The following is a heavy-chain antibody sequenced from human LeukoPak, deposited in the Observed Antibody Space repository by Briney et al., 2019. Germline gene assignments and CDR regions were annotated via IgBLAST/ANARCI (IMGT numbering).Heavy chain of an antibody. CDR2: ISYDGSNK. Sequence: GRSLRLSCAASGFTFSSYGMHWVRQAPGKGLEWVALISYDGSNKYYADSVKGRFTISRDNSKNTLSLQMNSLKAEDTAVYYCAKINSGSYTDYWGQGTLVTVSS. J-gene: IGHJ4*02. V-gene: IGHV3-30*18. D-gene: IGHD1-26*01. CDR1: GFTFSSYG. CDR3: AKINSGSYTDY.